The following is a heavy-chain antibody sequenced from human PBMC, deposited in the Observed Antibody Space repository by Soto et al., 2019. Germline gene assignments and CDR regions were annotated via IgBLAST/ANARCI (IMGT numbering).Heavy chain of an antibody. D-gene: IGHD1-26*01. V-gene: IGHV4-31*03. CDR3: ARDRAGGSYSAFDY. CDR2: IYYSGST. J-gene: IGHJ4*02. CDR1: GGSISSGGYY. Sequence: QVQLQESGPGLVKPSQTLSLTCTVSGGSISSGGYYWSWIRQHPGKGLEWIGYIYYSGSTYYNPSLKSRVTIAVDTSKNQFSLKLSSVTAADTAVYYCARDRAGGSYSAFDYWGQGTLVTVSS.